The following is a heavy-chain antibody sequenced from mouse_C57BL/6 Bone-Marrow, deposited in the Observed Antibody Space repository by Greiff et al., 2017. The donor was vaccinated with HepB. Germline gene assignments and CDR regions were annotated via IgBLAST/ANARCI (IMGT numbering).Heavy chain of an antibody. CDR2: INPSSGYT. V-gene: IGHV1-7*01. D-gene: IGHD2-3*01. CDR3: AVGLLYYYAMDY. Sequence: QVHVKQSGAELAKPGASVKLSCKASGYTFTSYWMHWVKQRPGQGLEWIGYINPSSGYTKYNQKFKDKATLTADKSSSTAYMQLSSLTYEDSAVYYCAVGLLYYYAMDYWGQGTSVTVSS. CDR1: GYTFTSYW. J-gene: IGHJ4*01.